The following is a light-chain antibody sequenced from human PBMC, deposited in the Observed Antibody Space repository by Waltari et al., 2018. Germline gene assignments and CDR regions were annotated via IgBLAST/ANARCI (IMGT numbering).Light chain of an antibody. V-gene: IGKV4-1*01. J-gene: IGKJ3*01. Sequence: DIVMTQSPDSLSVSLGERATINCKSSLSILHSSENKNQLGWYQLKSGQSPKLLIYGASTRESGVPDRFSGSGSVTDFTLTISSLQTEDVAVYYCQQYYSTPFTFGPGTKVDIK. CDR1: LSILHSSENKNQ. CDR3: QQYYSTPFT. CDR2: GAS.